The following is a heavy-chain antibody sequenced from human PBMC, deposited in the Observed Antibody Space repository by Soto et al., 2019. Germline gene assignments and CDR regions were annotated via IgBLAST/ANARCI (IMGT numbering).Heavy chain of an antibody. CDR3: ARDPRDSPGAYYYNYYGLDV. CDR2: ISGTDDYT. V-gene: IGHV3-23*01. J-gene: IGHJ6*02. CDR1: GFTFSNFA. D-gene: IGHD2-21*01. Sequence: GGSLRLSCAASGFTFSNFAMTWVRQAPGEGLEWVSSISGTDDYTYYADSVKGRFTISRDNSKSTLYLQMNSLRAEDTAVYYCARDPRDSPGAYYYNYYGLDVWGQGTTVTVSS.